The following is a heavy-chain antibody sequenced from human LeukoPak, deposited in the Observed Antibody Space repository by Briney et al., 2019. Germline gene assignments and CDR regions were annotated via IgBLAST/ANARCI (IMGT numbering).Heavy chain of an antibody. V-gene: IGHV4-59*01. CDR2: IYYSGST. D-gene: IGHD1-14*01. J-gene: IGHJ5*02. CDR1: GGSISSYY. CDR3: ASSPEAGTGWFDP. Sequence: SETLSLTCTVSGGSISSYYWSWIRQPPGKGLEWIGYIYYSGSTNYNPSLKSRVTISVDTSKNQFSLKLSSVTAADTAVYYCASSPEAGTGWFDPWGQGTLVTVSS.